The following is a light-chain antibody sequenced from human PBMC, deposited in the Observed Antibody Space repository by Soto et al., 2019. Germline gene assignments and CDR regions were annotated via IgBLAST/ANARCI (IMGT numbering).Light chain of an antibody. CDR1: ESVASSY. CDR3: QQYGSSRT. CDR2: GAS. J-gene: IGKJ1*01. Sequence: ESVLTQSPGTLSLSPGEGATLSCRASESVASSYLAWYQQKPGQAPRLLIYGASSRATGIPDRFSGSGSGTDFTLTISRLEPEDFAVYYCQQYGSSRTFGQGTKV. V-gene: IGKV3-20*01.